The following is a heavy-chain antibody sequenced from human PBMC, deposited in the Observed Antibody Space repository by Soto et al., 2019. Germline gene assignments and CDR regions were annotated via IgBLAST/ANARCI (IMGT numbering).Heavy chain of an antibody. V-gene: IGHV3-23*01. Sequence: EVQLLESGGGWVQPGGSLRLSCVASGFTFSSYAMTWVRQTPGEGLEWVAGISGSGARAHYADSVMGRFNISRDNSKNILDLHLNSLRAEDTAVYFCAKQLFKWELYAFDICGQGTMVTVSS. CDR1: GFTFSSYA. CDR2: ISGSGARA. CDR3: AKQLFKWELYAFDI. D-gene: IGHD1-26*01. J-gene: IGHJ3*02.